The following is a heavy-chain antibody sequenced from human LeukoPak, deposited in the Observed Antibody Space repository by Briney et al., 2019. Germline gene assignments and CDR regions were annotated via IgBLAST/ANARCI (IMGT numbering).Heavy chain of an antibody. CDR3: ARPRGAEPGAAFDI. Sequence: PGGSLRLSCAASGFSFSSYGMHWVRQAPGKGPEWVAFIRYDGNNKYYADSVKGRFTISRDNSKNTLYLQMNSLRAEDTAVYYCARPRGAEPGAAFDIWGQGTLVTVSS. CDR2: IRYDGNNK. J-gene: IGHJ3*02. CDR1: GFSFSSYG. V-gene: IGHV3-30*02. D-gene: IGHD1-26*01.